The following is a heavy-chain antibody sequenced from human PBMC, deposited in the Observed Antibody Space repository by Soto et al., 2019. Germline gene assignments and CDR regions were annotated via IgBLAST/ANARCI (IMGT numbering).Heavy chain of an antibody. CDR3: ASGNCGYICYHDY. D-gene: IGHD5-12*01. Sequence: ASVKVSCKSSGYAFTSYLLYWVRQAPGQRLEWMGWINTGNGNTKYSQKFQGRVTITRDTSASTAYMELSSLTSEDTAVYYCASGNCGYICYHDYWGQGTLVTVSS. CDR1: GYAFTSYL. CDR2: INTGNGNT. J-gene: IGHJ4*02. V-gene: IGHV1-3*04.